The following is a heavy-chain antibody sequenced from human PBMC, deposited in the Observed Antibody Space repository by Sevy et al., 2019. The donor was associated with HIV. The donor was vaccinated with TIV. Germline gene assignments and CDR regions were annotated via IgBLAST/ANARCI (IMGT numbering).Heavy chain of an antibody. CDR2: VSGSGGTI. Sequence: GSLRLSCAASGFTFTSYAMSWVRQAPGRGLEWVSTVSGSGGTIYYADPVKGRFTISRDNSKNTLYLQMNSLRAEDTAVYYCAKESAHFDCWGQGTLVTVSS. V-gene: IGHV3-23*01. J-gene: IGHJ4*02. CDR3: AKESAHFDC. CDR1: GFTFTSYA.